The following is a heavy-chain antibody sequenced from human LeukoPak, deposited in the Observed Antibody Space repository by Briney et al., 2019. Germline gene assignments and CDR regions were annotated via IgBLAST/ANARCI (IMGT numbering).Heavy chain of an antibody. D-gene: IGHD4-17*01. CDR2: ISYSGNT. Sequence: PSETLSLTCTVSRGSISSFYWSWIRQPPGKGLEWIGYISYSGNTKYNPSLKSRVTISVDTSKNQFSLKLSCVTAADTAVYYCARDYGGKFDYWGQGTLGTVSS. CDR3: ARDYGGKFDY. V-gene: IGHV4-59*01. J-gene: IGHJ4*02. CDR1: RGSISSFY.